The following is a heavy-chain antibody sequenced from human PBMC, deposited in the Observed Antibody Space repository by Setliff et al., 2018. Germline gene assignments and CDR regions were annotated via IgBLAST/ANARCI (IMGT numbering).Heavy chain of an antibody. CDR3: ARKGISALSGAFDM. CDR2: IGHSDMP. D-gene: IGHD1-26*01. J-gene: IGHJ3*02. Sequence: SETLSLTCTVYGGSFTGYYWGWFRQVPGKGLEWIAEIGHSDMPHYNPSLKSRVTMSVDTSKNQFSLKLSSVTAADTAVYYCARKGISALSGAFDMWGQGTMVTVS. V-gene: IGHV4-34*01. CDR1: GGSFTGYY.